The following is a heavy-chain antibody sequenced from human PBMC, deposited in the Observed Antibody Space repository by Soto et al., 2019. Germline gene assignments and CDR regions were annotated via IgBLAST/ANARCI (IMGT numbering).Heavy chain of an antibody. J-gene: IGHJ6*02. CDR1: GYTFTSYG. CDR2: ISAYNGNT. D-gene: IGHD2-2*01. V-gene: IGHV1-18*01. Sequence: QVQLVQSGAEVKKPGASVKVSCKASGYTFTSYGISWVRQAPGQGLEWMGWISAYNGNTNYAQKLQGRVPMTTDTSTITAYMELRSLRSDDTAVYYCARIVVVPAAYDHLPPTHYYYGMDVWGQGTTVTVSS. CDR3: ARIVVVPAAYDHLPPTHYYYGMDV.